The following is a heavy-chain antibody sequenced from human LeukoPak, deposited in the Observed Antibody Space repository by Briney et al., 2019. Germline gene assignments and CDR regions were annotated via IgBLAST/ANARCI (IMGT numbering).Heavy chain of an antibody. CDR3: ATEQRITFFGRAFDI. J-gene: IGHJ3*02. D-gene: IGHD3-3*01. CDR2: FDPEDGER. Sequence: GASVKVSCKVSGYTLTELSMHWVRQAPGKGLEWMGGFDPEDGERLYAQKFQGRVTMTEDTSTDTAYMELSSLRSEDTAVYYCATEQRITFFGRAFDIWGQGTMVTVSS. V-gene: IGHV1-24*01. CDR1: GYTLTELS.